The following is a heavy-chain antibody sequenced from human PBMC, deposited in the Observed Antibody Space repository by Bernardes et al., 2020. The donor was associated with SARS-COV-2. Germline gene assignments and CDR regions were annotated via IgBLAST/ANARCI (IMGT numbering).Heavy chain of an antibody. CDR1: GGSFSVYY. J-gene: IGHJ5*02. CDR3: ARQGSSWEYNWFDP. CDR2: INHSGST. D-gene: IGHD6-13*01. V-gene: IGHV4-34*01. Sequence: SETLSLTCAVYGGSFSVYYWTWIRQPPGKGLEWIGKINHSGSTNYNPSLKSRVTISVDTSKNQFSLKLSSVTAADTAVYYCARQGSSWEYNWFDPWGQGTLVTVSS.